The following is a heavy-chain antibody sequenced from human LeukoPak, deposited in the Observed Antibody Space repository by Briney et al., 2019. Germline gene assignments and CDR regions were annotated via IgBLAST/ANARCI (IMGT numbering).Heavy chain of an antibody. Sequence: QPSETLSLTCTVSGGSIISSSYYWGWIRQPPGKGLEWIGSIYYLGNTDYNPSLKSRVTISVDTSKNQFSLRLSSVTAADTAVYYCARDRFDDSSGYYYHYYYYMGVWGKGTTVTVSS. J-gene: IGHJ6*03. D-gene: IGHD3-22*01. CDR1: GGSIISSSYY. V-gene: IGHV4-39*07. CDR3: ARDRFDDSSGYYYHYYYYMGV. CDR2: IYYLGNT.